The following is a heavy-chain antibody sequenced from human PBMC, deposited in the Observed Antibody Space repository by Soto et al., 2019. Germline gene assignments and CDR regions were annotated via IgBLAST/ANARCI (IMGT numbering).Heavy chain of an antibody. CDR3: AKMGYSSDWS. CDR1: GFTFSTYS. D-gene: IGHD6-19*01. V-gene: IGHV3-48*01. CDR2: ISSSSSTI. J-gene: IGHJ5*02. Sequence: GGSLRLSCAASGFTFSTYSMNWVRQAPGKGLEWVSYISSSSSTIFYTDSVKGRFTVSRDNSKNTLYLQMNSLRAEDTALYYCAKMGYSSDWSWGQGTLVTVSS.